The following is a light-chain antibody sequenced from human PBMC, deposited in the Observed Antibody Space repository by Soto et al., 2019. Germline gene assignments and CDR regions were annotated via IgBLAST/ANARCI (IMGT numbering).Light chain of an antibody. J-gene: IGKJ3*01. CDR3: QQRSNWSLIT. CDR2: DAS. Sequence: EIVLTQSPATLSLSPGERATLSCRASQSVSSYLAWYQQKPGQAPRLLIYDASNRATGIPARFSGSGSGTEFTLTISSLESEDFAVYYCQQRSNWSLITFGPGTKVDIK. CDR1: QSVSSY. V-gene: IGKV3-11*01.